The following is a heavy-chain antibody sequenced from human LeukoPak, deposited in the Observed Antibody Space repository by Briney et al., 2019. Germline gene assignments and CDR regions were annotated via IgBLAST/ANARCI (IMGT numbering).Heavy chain of an antibody. CDR3: APVAPRHFDWLFRLDY. CDR2: MNPNSGNT. V-gene: IGHV1-8*03. CDR1: GYTFTSYD. J-gene: IGHJ4*02. D-gene: IGHD3-9*01. Sequence: ASVKVSCKASGYTFTSYDINWVRQATGQGLEWMGWMNPNSGNTGYAQKFQGRVTITRNTSISTAYMELSSLRSEDTAVYYCAPVAPRHFDWLFRLDYWGQGTLVTVSS.